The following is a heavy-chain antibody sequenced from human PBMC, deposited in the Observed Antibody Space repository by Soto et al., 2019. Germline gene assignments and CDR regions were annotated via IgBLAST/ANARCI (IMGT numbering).Heavy chain of an antibody. CDR2: IYSGGGT. J-gene: IGHJ3*02. CDR1: GFVVDSTY. Sequence: EVQLVETAGGVIQPGGSLRLSCAASGFVVDSTYMTWVRQAPGKGLEWVSVIYSGGGTYYADSVEGRFTISRDTSKNTLHLQMNDLRAEDTALYYCARGGVQDAFDIWGQGTMVTVSS. CDR3: ARGGVQDAFDI. V-gene: IGHV3-53*02. D-gene: IGHD1-26*01.